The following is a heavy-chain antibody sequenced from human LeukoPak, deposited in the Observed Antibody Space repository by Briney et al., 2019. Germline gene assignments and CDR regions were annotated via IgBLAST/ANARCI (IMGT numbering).Heavy chain of an antibody. D-gene: IGHD6-13*01. Sequence: GASLQISCKGAGTIFTAYWIGWVRHLPGKGLEGMGVIYPGDSTTSYSPSFQGQVTISADKSINTAYLQWSSLKASDTAMYYCARPAAGLGGFDYWGQGSLVTVSS. CDR3: ARPAAGLGGFDY. CDR1: GTIFTAYW. CDR2: IYPGDSTT. J-gene: IGHJ4*02. V-gene: IGHV5-51*01.